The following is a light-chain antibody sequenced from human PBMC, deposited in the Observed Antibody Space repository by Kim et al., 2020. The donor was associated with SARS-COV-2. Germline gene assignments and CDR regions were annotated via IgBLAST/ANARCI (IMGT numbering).Light chain of an antibody. CDR3: QSYDSSLSALYV. V-gene: IGLV2-14*04. CDR2: AVS. CDR1: SSDVGVYNY. Sequence: SNTISCTGTSSDVGVYNYVSWYQQHPGKAPKLMIYAVSKRPSGVSTRFSGSKSGNTASLTISGLQAEDEADYYCQSYDSSLSALYVFGTGTQLTVL. J-gene: IGLJ1*01.